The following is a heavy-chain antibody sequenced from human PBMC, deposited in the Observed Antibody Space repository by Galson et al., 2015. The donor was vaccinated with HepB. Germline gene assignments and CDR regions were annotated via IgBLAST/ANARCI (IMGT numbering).Heavy chain of an antibody. CDR1: GYTFTGYY. D-gene: IGHD6-6*01. J-gene: IGHJ4*02. V-gene: IGHV1-2*02. Sequence: SVKVSCKASGYTFTGYYMHWARQAPGQGLEWMGWINPNSGGTNYAQKFQGRVTMTRDTSISTAYMELSRLRSDGTAVYYCARGIAARPPFDYWGQGTLVTVSS. CDR3: ARGIAARPPFDY. CDR2: INPNSGGT.